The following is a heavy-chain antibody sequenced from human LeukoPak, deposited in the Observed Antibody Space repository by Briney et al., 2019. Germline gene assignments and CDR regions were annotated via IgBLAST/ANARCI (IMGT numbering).Heavy chain of an antibody. CDR3: AREGYSTGWYFFDN. CDR1: GFSLNSYW. CDR2: ISVDGRST. D-gene: IGHD6-13*01. Sequence: GGSLRLSCEAYGFSLNSYWMHWVRQAPGEGPVWVSRISVDGRSTAYADSVKGRFTISRDNAKNTLYLGMNSLRADDTVVYYCAREGYSTGWYFFDNWGRGTRVTVSS. V-gene: IGHV3-74*03. J-gene: IGHJ4*02.